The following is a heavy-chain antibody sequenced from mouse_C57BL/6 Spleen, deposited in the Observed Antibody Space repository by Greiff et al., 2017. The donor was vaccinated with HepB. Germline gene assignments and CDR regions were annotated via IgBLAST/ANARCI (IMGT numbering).Heavy chain of an antibody. Sequence: VQLQQSGAELVMPGASVKLSCKASGYTFTSYWMHWVKPRPGQGLEWIGEIDPSDSYTNYNQKFKGKSTLTGDKSSSTAHMQLSSLTSAESAVYYYARSITTVVTTGYFDVWGTGTTVTVSS. CDR1: GYTFTSYW. V-gene: IGHV1-69*01. J-gene: IGHJ1*03. D-gene: IGHD1-1*01. CDR2: IDPSDSYT. CDR3: ARSITTVVTTGYFDV.